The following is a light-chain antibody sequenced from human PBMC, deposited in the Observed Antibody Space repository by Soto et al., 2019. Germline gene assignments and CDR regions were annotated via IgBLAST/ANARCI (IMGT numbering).Light chain of an antibody. J-gene: IGKJ5*01. Sequence: EFVLTQSPVTLSLSPGERATLSCRASQTVRNNYLAWYQQKPGQAPRLLIYRASTRATGIPARFSGSGSGTEFTLTISSLQSEDSAVYYRQQHYQWPITFGQGTRLEIK. CDR2: RAS. V-gene: IGKV3-15*01. CDR3: QQHYQWPIT. CDR1: QTVRNN.